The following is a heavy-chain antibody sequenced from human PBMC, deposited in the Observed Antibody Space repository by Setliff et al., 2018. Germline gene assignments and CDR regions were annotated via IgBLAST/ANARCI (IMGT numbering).Heavy chain of an antibody. CDR3: ARDRFYNSWSGTSITAPHDAFDI. Sequence: ASVKVSCKASGYTFTNHYMHWVRQAPGQGLEWMGIINPSGGLTRYAQKFQGRVTMTRDTSTSTVYMGVISLRSEDTAVYFCARDRFYNSWSGTSITAPHDAFDIWGQGTMVTVSS. J-gene: IGHJ3*02. V-gene: IGHV1-46*03. CDR2: INPSGGLT. D-gene: IGHD3-3*01. CDR1: GYTFTNHY.